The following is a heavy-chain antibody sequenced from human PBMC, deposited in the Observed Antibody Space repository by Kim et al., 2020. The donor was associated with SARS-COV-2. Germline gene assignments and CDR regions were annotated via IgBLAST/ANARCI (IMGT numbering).Heavy chain of an antibody. V-gene: IGHV4-31*02. D-gene: IGHD2-2*02. CDR2: SP. J-gene: IGHJ5*02. Sequence: SPYYTPSLKSRVTKSVDTSKNQFSLKLSSVTAADTAVYYCASQKDYRFDPWGQGTLVTVSS. CDR3: ASQKDYRFDP.